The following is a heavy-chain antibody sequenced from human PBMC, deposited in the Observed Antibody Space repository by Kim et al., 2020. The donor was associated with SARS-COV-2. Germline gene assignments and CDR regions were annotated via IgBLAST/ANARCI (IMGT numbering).Heavy chain of an antibody. CDR1: GFTFSSYS. Sequence: GGSLRLSCAASGFTFSSYSMNWARQAPGKGLEWVSYISSSSTTTYYADSVKGRFTISRDNAKKSLHLQMNSLRAEDTAVYYCAKGSGSLLSYYGMDVWGQGTTVTVSS. V-gene: IGHV3-48*01. CDR3: AKGSGSLLSYYGMDV. J-gene: IGHJ6*02. CDR2: ISSSSTTT. D-gene: IGHD3-10*01.